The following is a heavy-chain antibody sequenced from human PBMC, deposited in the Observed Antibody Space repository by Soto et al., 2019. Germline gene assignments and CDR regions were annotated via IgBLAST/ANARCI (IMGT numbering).Heavy chain of an antibody. J-gene: IGHJ5*02. Sequence: ASVKVSCKASGYTFTGYYMHWVRQAPGQGLEWMGWINPNSGGTNYAQKFQGRVTMTRDTSISTAYMELSRLRSDDTAVYYCARAYYDFWSGSKWFDPLGQRTLLTVSP. CDR3: ARAYYDFWSGSKWFDP. CDR2: INPNSGGT. CDR1: GYTFTGYY. D-gene: IGHD3-3*01. V-gene: IGHV1-2*02.